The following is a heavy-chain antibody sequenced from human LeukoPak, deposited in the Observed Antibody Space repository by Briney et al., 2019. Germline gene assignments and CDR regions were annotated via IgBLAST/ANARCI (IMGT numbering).Heavy chain of an antibody. V-gene: IGHV4-38-2*02. J-gene: IGHJ1*01. CDR2: IHHSGST. CDR1: GYSLSSGYY. Sequence: SETLSLSCIVSGYSLSSGYYWGWIRQPPGKGLDWIGNIHHSGSTYYNPSLKSRITLSVDTSKNQLSLKLSSVTAADTAVYYCARVAAGIGFFQHWGQGTLVTVSS. CDR3: ARVAAGIGFFQH. D-gene: IGHD6-13*01.